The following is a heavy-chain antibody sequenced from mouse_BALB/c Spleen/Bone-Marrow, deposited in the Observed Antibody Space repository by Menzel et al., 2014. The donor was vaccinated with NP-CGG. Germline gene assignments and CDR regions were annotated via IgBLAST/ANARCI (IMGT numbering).Heavy chain of an antibody. CDR1: GYNFISYW. CDR2: INPSTGYT. V-gene: IGHV1-7*01. Sequence: QVQLQQSGAELAKPGAPVKMSCKASGYNFISYWMHWVKQRPGQGLERIGYINPSTGYTEYNQKFKDKATLTADKSSSKAYMQLSSLTSEDSAVYYYARNYDYDGGYYAMDYWGQGTSVTVSS. J-gene: IGHJ4*01. CDR3: ARNYDYDGGYYAMDY. D-gene: IGHD2-4*01.